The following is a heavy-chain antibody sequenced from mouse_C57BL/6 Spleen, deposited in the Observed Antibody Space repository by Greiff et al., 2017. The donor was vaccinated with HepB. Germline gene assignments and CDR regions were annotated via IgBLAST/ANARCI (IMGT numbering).Heavy chain of an antibody. CDR1: GYTFTSYW. V-gene: IGHV1-55*01. CDR3: ARWDYDYDVAWFAY. CDR2: LYPGSGST. Sequence: QVQLQQPGAELVKPGASVKMSCKASGYTFTSYWITWVKQRPGQGLEWIGDLYPGSGSTNYNEKFKSKATLTVDTSSSTAYMQLSSLTSEDSAVYYCARWDYDYDVAWFAYWGQGTLVTVSA. D-gene: IGHD2-4*01. J-gene: IGHJ3*01.